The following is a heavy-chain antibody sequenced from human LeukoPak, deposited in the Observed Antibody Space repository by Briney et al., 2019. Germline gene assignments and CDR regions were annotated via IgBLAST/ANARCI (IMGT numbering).Heavy chain of an antibody. CDR1: GYTFTSYG. J-gene: IGHJ3*02. D-gene: IGHD3-10*01. V-gene: IGHV1-18*01. CDR2: ISAYNGNT. CDR3: ARDWDFGGSGSFDAFDI. Sequence: ASVKVSCKASGYTFTSYGISWVRQAPGQGLEWMGWISAYNGNTNYAQKLQGRVTMTTDTSTSTAYMELRSLRSDDTAVYYCARDWDFGGSGSFDAFDIWGQGTMVTVSS.